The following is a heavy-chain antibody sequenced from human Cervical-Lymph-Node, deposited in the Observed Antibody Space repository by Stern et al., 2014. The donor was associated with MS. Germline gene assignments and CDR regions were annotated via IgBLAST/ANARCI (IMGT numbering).Heavy chain of an antibody. CDR1: GGSISSGSYY. V-gene: IGHV4-61*02. CDR2: IYTSGST. CDR3: ARVAYYGDYERIDY. D-gene: IGHD4-17*01. Sequence: QVQLQESGPGLVKPSQTLSLTCTVSGGSISSGSYYWSWIRQPAGKGLEWIGRIYTSGSTNYNPSLKSRVTISVDTSQNQFSLQLSSVTAADTAVYYCARVAYYGDYERIDYWGQGTLVTVSS. J-gene: IGHJ4*02.